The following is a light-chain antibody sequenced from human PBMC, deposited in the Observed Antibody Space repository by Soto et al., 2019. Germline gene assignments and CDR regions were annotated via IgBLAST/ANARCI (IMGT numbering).Light chain of an antibody. CDR2: KAS. CDR1: QTISSW. J-gene: IGKJ4*01. Sequence: DIQMTQSPSTLSGSVGDRVTITCRASQTISSWLAWYQQKPGKAPKLLIYKASTLKSGVPSRFSGSGSGTEFTLTISSLQPDDFATYYCQQGYSIHALTFGGGTKVESN. CDR3: QQGYSIHALT. V-gene: IGKV1-5*03.